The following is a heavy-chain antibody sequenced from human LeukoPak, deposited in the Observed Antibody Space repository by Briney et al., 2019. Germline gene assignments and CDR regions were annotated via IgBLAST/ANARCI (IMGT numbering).Heavy chain of an antibody. CDR3: ARGRRYSSRRDWFDP. Sequence: SETLSLTCAVYGGSFSGYYWSWIRQPPGKGLEWIGEINHSGSTNYNPSLKSRVTISVDTSKNQFSLKLSSVTAADTAVYYCARGRRYSSRRDWFDPWGQGTLVTVSS. CDR2: INHSGST. V-gene: IGHV4-34*01. D-gene: IGHD6-13*01. J-gene: IGHJ5*02. CDR1: GGSFSGYY.